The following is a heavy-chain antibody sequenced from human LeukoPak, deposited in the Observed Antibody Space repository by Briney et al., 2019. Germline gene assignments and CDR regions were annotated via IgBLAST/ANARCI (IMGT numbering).Heavy chain of an antibody. CDR2: ISAYNGNT. Sequence: ASVKVSCKASGYTLSSYGFIWVRQAPGQGLEWMGWISAYNGNTNYAQKFQGRVSMTTDTSTTTAYMELRTLRSDDTAVYYCASGTEMYYFDCWGRGTLVTVSS. CDR3: ASGTEMYYFDC. J-gene: IGHJ4*02. CDR1: GYTLSSYG. D-gene: IGHD3/OR15-3a*01. V-gene: IGHV1-18*01.